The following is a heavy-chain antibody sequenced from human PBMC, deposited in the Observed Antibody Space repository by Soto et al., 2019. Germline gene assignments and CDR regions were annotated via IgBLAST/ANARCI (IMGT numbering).Heavy chain of an antibody. D-gene: IGHD6-19*01. CDR3: ARAVGDPLYYLDY. V-gene: IGHV4-59*08. CDR1: SDSISSYY. J-gene: IGHJ4*02. CDR2: TDYSGNT. Sequence: QVQLQESGPGLVRPSETLSLTCTVSSDSISSYYWIWMRQPPGKVLDGIGYTDYSGNTNYNPSLKSRVTISGDTSKNQFSLRRSSVTAAATAVYYCARAVGDPLYYLDYWGQGTLVTVSS.